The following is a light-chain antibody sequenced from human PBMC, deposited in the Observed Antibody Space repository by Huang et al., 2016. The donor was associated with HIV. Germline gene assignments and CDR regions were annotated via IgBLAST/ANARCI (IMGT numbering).Light chain of an antibody. V-gene: IGKV3-20*01. CDR1: QSVSSDY. J-gene: IGKJ4*01. Sequence: EIVLTQSPGTLSLSPGDRATLSCRASQSVSSDYLAWYQQKPGQAPRLLIYGASSWATGIPDRFNGSGSGTDFTLLISRLEPEDFALYYCQQYGTSPVTFGGGTKVEIK. CDR2: GAS. CDR3: QQYGTSPVT.